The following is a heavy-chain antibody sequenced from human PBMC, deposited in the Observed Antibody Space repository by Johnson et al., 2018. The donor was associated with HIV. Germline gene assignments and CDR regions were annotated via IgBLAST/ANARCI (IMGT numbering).Heavy chain of an antibody. V-gene: IGHV3-30-3*01. CDR3: ARSITMIVFTFDS. J-gene: IGHJ3*02. D-gene: IGHD3-22*01. CDR1: GFTFSSYA. Sequence: QMQLVESGGGVVRPGGSLRLSCAASGFTFSSYAMHWVRQAPGKGLEWVAVISYDGSNKYYADSVKGRFTISRDNSKNTLYLQMNSLRAEDTAVYYCARSITMIVFTFDSWGQGTMVTVSS. CDR2: ISYDGSNK.